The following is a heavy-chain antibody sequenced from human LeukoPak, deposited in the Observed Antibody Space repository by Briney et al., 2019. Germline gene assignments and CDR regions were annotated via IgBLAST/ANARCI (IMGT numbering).Heavy chain of an antibody. CDR2: IYYSGST. J-gene: IGHJ6*02. D-gene: IGHD3-10*01. Sequence: SETLSLTCAVYGGSFSGYYWSWIRQHPGKGLEWIGYIYYSGSTYYNPSLQSRVSISVDPSKNQFSLMLSSVTAADTAVYYCARGFGTISYYYGMDVWGQGTTVTVSS. CDR3: ARGFGTISYYYGMDV. CDR1: GGSFSGYY. V-gene: IGHV4-31*11.